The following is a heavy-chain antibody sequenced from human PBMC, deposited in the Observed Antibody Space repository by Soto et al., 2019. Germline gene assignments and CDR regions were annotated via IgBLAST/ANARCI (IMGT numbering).Heavy chain of an antibody. CDR1: GGTFSSYA. J-gene: IGHJ6*02. CDR3: ARPGGYSYGYDYYYGMDV. Sequence: SVKVSCKDSGGTFSSYAISWVRQAPGQGLEWMGGIIPIFGTANYAQKFQGRVTITADKSTSTAYMELSSLRSEDTAVYYCARPGGYSYGYDYYYGMDVWGQGTTVTVSS. V-gene: IGHV1-69*06. D-gene: IGHD5-18*01. CDR2: IIPIFGTA.